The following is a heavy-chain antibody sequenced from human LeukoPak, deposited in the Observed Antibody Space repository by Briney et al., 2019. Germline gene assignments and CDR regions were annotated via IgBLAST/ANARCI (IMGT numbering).Heavy chain of an antibody. J-gene: IGHJ4*02. D-gene: IGHD6-19*01. V-gene: IGHV3-23*01. Sequence: PGGSLRLSCAASGFTFSSYAMSWVRQAPGKGLEWVSAISGSGGSTYYADSVKGRFTISRDNSKNTLYLQMNSLKTEDTGVYYCSTAVAGPYYFDSWGQGTLVTVSS. CDR1: GFTFSSYA. CDR2: ISGSGGST. CDR3: STAVAGPYYFDS.